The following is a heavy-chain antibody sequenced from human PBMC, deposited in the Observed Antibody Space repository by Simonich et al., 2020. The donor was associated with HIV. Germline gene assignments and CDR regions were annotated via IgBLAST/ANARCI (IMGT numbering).Heavy chain of an antibody. CDR3: ARLTAGGLGEYFQH. CDR1: GGSFSGYY. D-gene: IGHD6-13*01. CDR2: INHSGST. V-gene: IGHV4-34*01. J-gene: IGHJ1*01. Sequence: QVQLQQWGAGLLKPSETLSLTCAVYGGSFSGYYWSWIRQPPGKGLEWIGEINHSGSTNYNPSLKSRVTKSVDTSKNQFSRKLSSVTAADTAVYYCARLTAGGLGEYFQHWGQGTLVTVSS.